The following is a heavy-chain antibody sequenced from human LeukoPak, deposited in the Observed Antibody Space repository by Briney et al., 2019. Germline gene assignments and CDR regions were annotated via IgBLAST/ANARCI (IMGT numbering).Heavy chain of an antibody. J-gene: IGHJ4*02. V-gene: IGHV3-23*01. CDR1: GFTFSSYA. D-gene: IGHD3-16*01. Sequence: QAGGSLILSCAASGFTFSSYAMTWVRQAPGKGLEWVSGISGGGGNTYYADSVKGRFTISRDNSKNTLYLQMNTLRAEDTAVYYCAKDLQLIMLGYFDYWGQGTLVTVSS. CDR2: ISGGGGNT. CDR3: AKDLQLIMLGYFDY.